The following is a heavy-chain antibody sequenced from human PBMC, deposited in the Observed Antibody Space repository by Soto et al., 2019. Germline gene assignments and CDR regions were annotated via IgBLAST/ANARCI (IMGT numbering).Heavy chain of an antibody. CDR2: INAYNGNT. CDR3: ARDAPPFGY. V-gene: IGHV1-18*01. Sequence: VQLVQSGAEVKKPGASVKDSCKASGYTFTSYGISWVRQAPGQGLEWMGWINAYNGNTNYSQKLQGRVTMTTDTPTSPAYMELRGLRPEETAVYYCARDAPPFGYWCQGTLVSVSS. CDR1: GYTFTSYG. J-gene: IGHJ4*02. D-gene: IGHD3-10*01.